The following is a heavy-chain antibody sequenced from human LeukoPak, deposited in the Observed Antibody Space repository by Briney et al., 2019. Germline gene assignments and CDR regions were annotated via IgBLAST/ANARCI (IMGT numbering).Heavy chain of an antibody. CDR2: ISSSSSTI. CDR1: GFTFSTYS. CDR3: TTLGYHLDS. D-gene: IGHD3-22*01. J-gene: IGHJ4*02. V-gene: IGHV3-48*01. Sequence: GGSLRLSCAASGFTFSTYSMNWVRQAPGKGLEWVSYISSSSSTIYYADSVKGRFTISRDNGKNSLYLQMNSLRAEDTALYYCTTLGYHLDSWGQGTLVTVSS.